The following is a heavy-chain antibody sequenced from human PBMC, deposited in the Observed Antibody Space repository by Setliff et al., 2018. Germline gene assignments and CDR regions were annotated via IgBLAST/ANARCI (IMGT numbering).Heavy chain of an antibody. CDR1: GGSISSYY. CDR3: AREQWLDPPGYYYMDV. D-gene: IGHD6-19*01. V-gene: IGHV4-4*07. CDR2: IYIGGSA. Sequence: NPSETLSLTCTVSGGSISSYYWSWIRQPAGKGLEWIGHIYIGGSANYNPSLKSRVTMSIDTSTNQFSLKLNSVTAADMAVYYCAREQWLDPPGYYYMDVWAKGTTVTV. J-gene: IGHJ6*03.